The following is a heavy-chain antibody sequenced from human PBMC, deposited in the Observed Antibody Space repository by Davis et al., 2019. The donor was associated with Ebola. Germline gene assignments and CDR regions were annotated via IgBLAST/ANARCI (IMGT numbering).Heavy chain of an antibody. CDR3: AREDIVGATTSGFDY. CDR1: GYTFTGYY. CDR2: INPNSGGT. V-gene: IGHV1-2*02. J-gene: IGHJ4*02. D-gene: IGHD1-26*01. Sequence: ASVKVSCKASGYTFTGYYMHWVRQAPGQGLEWMGWINPNSGGTNYAQKFQGRVTMTTDTSTSTAYMELRSLRSDDTAAYYCAREDIVGATTSGFDYWGQGTLVTVSS.